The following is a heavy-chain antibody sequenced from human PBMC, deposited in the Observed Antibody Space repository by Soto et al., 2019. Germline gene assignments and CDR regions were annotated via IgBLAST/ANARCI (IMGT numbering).Heavy chain of an antibody. CDR3: SRGGFNHGFDI. Sequence: PGGSLRLSCAASGFTVSSNYMSWVRQAPGKGLEWVSVIYSGGSTIYADSVKGRFTVTRDNTKNTLYLQMNSLRDEDTAVYYCSRGGFNHGFDIWGQGTMVTVSS. CDR2: IYSGGST. V-gene: IGHV3-66*01. J-gene: IGHJ3*02. CDR1: GFTVSSNY.